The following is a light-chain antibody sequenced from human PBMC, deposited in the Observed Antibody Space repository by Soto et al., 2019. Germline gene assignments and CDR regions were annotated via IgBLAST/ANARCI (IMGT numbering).Light chain of an antibody. J-gene: IGKJ4*02. Sequence: EIVLTQSPATLSLSQGERPTLSCRASQSVSSYLAWYQQKPGQAPRLLIDGASNRATGIPARFSGSGSGTDFTLTISSLEPEDFAVYFCQQRSSWPLTFGGGTKVDNK. CDR1: QSVSSY. CDR3: QQRSSWPLT. V-gene: IGKV3-11*01. CDR2: GAS.